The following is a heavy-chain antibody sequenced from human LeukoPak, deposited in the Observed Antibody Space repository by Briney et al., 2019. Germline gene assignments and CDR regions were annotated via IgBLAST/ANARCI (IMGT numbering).Heavy chain of an antibody. CDR2: IKRQGTEK. CDR1: GFTFSTHW. CDR3: ARESSGTGSPFDY. Sequence: GGSLRLSCAASGFTFSTHWMSWVRQAPGKGLEWVANIKRQGTEKYYVDSVKGRFTISRDNAKNSLYLQMNSLRAEDTAVYYCARESSGTGSPFDYWGQGTLVTVSS. V-gene: IGHV3-7*01. J-gene: IGHJ4*02.